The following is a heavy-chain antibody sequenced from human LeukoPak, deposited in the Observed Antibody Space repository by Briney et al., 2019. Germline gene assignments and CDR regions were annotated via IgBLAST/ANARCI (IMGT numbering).Heavy chain of an antibody. Sequence: GGSLRLSCAASGFTFSNYWMSWVRQAPGKGLEWVANIKQDGSDIYYVDSVKGRFTISRDNAKNSLYLQMNSLRAEDTAVYYCARGSLRAVVVPAAEYYFDYWGQGTLVTVSS. CDR3: ARGSLRAVVVPAAEYYFDY. J-gene: IGHJ4*02. D-gene: IGHD2-2*01. V-gene: IGHV3-7*01. CDR2: IKQDGSDI. CDR1: GFTFSNYW.